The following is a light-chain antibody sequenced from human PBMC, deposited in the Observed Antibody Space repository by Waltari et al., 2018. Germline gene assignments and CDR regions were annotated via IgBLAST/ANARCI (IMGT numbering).Light chain of an antibody. J-gene: IGLJ1*01. CDR1: SSNIGAGYD. Sequence: QSVLTQPPSVSGAPGQRVTISCTGSSSNIGAGYDVHWYQQLPGTAPKLLIYCNRNRPSGVPDRFSGSKSGTSASLAITGLQAEDEADYYCQSYASSLSGYVFGTGTKVTVL. CDR3: QSYASSLSGYV. V-gene: IGLV1-40*01. CDR2: CNR.